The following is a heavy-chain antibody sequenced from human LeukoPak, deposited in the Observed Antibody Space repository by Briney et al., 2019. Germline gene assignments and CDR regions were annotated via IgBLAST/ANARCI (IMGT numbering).Heavy chain of an antibody. CDR1: GFTFSSYS. CDR2: ISSSSSYI. J-gene: IGHJ6*03. V-gene: IGHV3-21*01. Sequence: GGSLRLSCAASGFTFSSYSMNWVRQAPGKGLEWVSSISSSSSYIYYADSVKGRFTISRDNAKNSLYLQMNSLRAEDTAVYYCARDPDYDFWSGFRIQVSMDVWGKGTTVTVSS. D-gene: IGHD3-3*01. CDR3: ARDPDYDFWSGFRIQVSMDV.